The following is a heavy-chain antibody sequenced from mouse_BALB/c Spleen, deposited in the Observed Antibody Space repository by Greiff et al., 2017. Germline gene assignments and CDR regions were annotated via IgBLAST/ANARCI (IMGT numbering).Heavy chain of an antibody. CDR2: ISSGGST. J-gene: IGHJ3*01. Sequence: DVKLVESGGGLVKPGGSLKLSCAASGFTFSSYAMSWVRQTPEKRLEWVASISSGGSTYYPDSVKGRFTISRDNARNILYLQMSSLRSEDTAMYYCARVYDYDEGFAYWGQGTLVTVSA. CDR1: GFTFSSYA. CDR3: ARVYDYDEGFAY. V-gene: IGHV5-6-5*01. D-gene: IGHD2-4*01.